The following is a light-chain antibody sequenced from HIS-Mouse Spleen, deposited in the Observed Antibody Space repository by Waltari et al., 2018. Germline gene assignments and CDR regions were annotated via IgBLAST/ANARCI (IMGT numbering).Light chain of an antibody. CDR2: AAS. Sequence: DIQMTHSPSAWYASVGDRVTITGRARQGISNYLAWFKQKPGKVPKRLIYAASSLQSGVPSRFSGSGSETEFTLTISSLQPEDFATYYCLQHNSYPLTFGGGTKVEIK. J-gene: IGKJ4*01. CDR1: QGISNY. CDR3: LQHNSYPLT. V-gene: IGKV1-17*03.